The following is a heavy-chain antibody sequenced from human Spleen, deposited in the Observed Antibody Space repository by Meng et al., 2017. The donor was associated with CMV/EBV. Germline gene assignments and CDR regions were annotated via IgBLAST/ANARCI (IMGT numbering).Heavy chain of an antibody. D-gene: IGHD4-23*01. CDR2: INHSGST. CDR1: GFTFSSYA. V-gene: IGHV4-34*01. Sequence: GSLRLSCAASGFTFSSYAMSWVRQAPGKGLEWIGEINHSGSTNYNPSLKSRVTISVDTSKNQFSLKLSSVTAADTAVYYCARSVAYYYYGMDVWGQGTTVTVSS. J-gene: IGHJ6*02. CDR3: ARSVAYYYYGMDV.